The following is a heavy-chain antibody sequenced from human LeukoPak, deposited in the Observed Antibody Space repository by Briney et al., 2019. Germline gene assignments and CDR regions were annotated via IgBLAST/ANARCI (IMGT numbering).Heavy chain of an antibody. V-gene: IGHV4-34*01. Sequence: KPSETLSLTCAVYGGSFSGYYWSWIRQPPGKGLEWIGEINHSGSTNYNPSLKSRVTISVDTSKNQFSLKLSSATAADTAVYYCASEGDFTVTTHSGFDYWGQGTLVTVSS. D-gene: IGHD4-17*01. CDR2: INHSGST. CDR1: GGSFSGYY. J-gene: IGHJ4*02. CDR3: ASEGDFTVTTHSGFDY.